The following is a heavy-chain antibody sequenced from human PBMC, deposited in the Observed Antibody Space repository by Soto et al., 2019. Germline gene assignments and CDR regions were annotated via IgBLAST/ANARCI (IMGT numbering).Heavy chain of an antibody. CDR1: GITVINNY. CDR2: IYSIGST. CDR3: ARVETAVKSYWYFDL. Sequence: EVQLVESGGGLIQPGGSLRLSCAASGITVINNYMIWVRQAPGKGLEWVSVIYSIGSTYYADSVKGRFTISRDKSKNMVYLQMNSLRVEDTAVYYCARVETAVKSYWYFDLWGRGTLITVSS. J-gene: IGHJ2*01. V-gene: IGHV3-53*01.